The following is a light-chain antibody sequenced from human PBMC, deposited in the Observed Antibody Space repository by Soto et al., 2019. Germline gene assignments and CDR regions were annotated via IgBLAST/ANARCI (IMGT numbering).Light chain of an antibody. CDR1: SSDVGSYDY. J-gene: IGLJ7*01. CDR3: SSYTTTTTRLV. V-gene: IGLV2-18*02. Sequence: QSALIQPPSVSGSPGQSVTISCTGTSSDVGSYDYVSWYQQHPGTVPKPMIYNVNTRPSGVPDRFSGSKSGNTASLTISGLQAEDEADYYCSSYTTTTTRLVFGGGTQLTVL. CDR2: NVN.